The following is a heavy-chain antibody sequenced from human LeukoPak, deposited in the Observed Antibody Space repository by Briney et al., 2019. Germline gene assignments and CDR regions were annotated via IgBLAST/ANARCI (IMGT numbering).Heavy chain of an antibody. V-gene: IGHV1-18*01. Sequence: ASVKVSCKASGYTFTSYDINWVRQATGQGLEWMGMINPRGGSTNYAQKLQGRVTMTTDTSTSTAYMELRSLRSDDTAVYYCARDYGDSTFDYWGQGTLVTVSS. CDR1: GYTFTSYD. J-gene: IGHJ4*02. CDR3: ARDYGDSTFDY. CDR2: INPRGGST. D-gene: IGHD4-17*01.